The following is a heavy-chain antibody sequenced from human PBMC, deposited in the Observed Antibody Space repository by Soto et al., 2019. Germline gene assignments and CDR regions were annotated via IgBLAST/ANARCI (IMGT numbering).Heavy chain of an antibody. CDR3: ARDVSPGSSGLYLDAFDI. Sequence: EVQLEESGGDLVQPGGSLRLSCAASGFTLSAYWMTWVRQAPGNGLEWVANINRDGSKKTYLDSVRGRFTISRDNVGNSLSLQMDRLRADDTALYYCARDVSPGSSGLYLDAFDIWGQGTMVTGPS. V-gene: IGHV3-7*03. D-gene: IGHD6-19*01. J-gene: IGHJ3*02. CDR1: GFTLSAYW. CDR2: INRDGSKK.